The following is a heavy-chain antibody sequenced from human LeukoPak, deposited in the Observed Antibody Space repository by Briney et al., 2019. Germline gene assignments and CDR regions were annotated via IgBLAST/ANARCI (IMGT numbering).Heavy chain of an antibody. V-gene: IGHV3-48*01. J-gene: IGHJ4*02. Sequence: GGSLRLSCAASGFTFSSYSMNWVRQAPGKGLEWVSYISSSSSTIYYADSVKGRFTISRDNAKNSLYLQMNSLRAEDTAVYYCARDRLYYYDSSGKFDYWGQGTLVTVSS. CDR2: ISSSSSTI. D-gene: IGHD3-22*01. CDR1: GFTFSSYS. CDR3: ARDRLYYYDSSGKFDY.